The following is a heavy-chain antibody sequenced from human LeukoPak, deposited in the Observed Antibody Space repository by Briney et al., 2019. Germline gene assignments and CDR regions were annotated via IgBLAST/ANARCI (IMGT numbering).Heavy chain of an antibody. Sequence: PGGSLRLSCAASGFTFSSHSMNWVRQAPGKGLEWVSYISSSSSTIYYADSVKGRFTISRDNAKNSLYLQMNSLRAEDTAVYYCARDVVVVVAAGEVNWFDPWGQGTLVTVSS. J-gene: IGHJ5*02. CDR1: GFTFSSHS. CDR3: ARDVVVVVAAGEVNWFDP. D-gene: IGHD2-15*01. CDR2: ISSSSSTI. V-gene: IGHV3-48*01.